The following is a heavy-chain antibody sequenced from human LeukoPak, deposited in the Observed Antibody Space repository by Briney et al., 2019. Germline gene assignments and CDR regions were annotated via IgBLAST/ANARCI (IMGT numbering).Heavy chain of an antibody. Sequence: GSLRLSCAASGFTFSTYGMHWVRQAPGKGLEWVAVISYDGSNKYYADSVKGRFTISRDNSKNTLYLQMNSPRAEDTAVYYCARYIQLWYSFDYWGQGTLVTVSS. J-gene: IGHJ4*02. D-gene: IGHD5-18*01. CDR3: ARYIQLWYSFDY. CDR1: GFTFSTYG. V-gene: IGHV3-30*03. CDR2: ISYDGSNK.